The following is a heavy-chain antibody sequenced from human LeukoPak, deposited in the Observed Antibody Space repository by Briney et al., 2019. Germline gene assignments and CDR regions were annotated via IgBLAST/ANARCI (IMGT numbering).Heavy chain of an antibody. CDR3: ARVQGIPGIAVAAMDV. CDR1: VGTFSSYA. CDR2: IIPIFGTA. V-gene: IGHV1-69*05. Sequence: SVKVSCKPSVGTFSSYAISWVRQAPGQGLEWMGRIIPIFGTANYAQKFQGRVRITTDESTSTAYMELSSLRSEDTAVYYCARVQGIPGIAVAAMDVWGKGTTVSVSS. D-gene: IGHD6-19*01. J-gene: IGHJ6*03.